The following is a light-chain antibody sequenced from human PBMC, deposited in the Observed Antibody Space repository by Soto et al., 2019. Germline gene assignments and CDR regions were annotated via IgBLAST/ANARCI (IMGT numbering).Light chain of an antibody. CDR3: QQYDNWPLA. Sequence: ETLMTQSPATLSVSPGARATLYCRASQTVSSSLAWYQQKPGQAPRLLIFGASARATGVPARFSGSGSGTLFTLTISSLQSEDFGVYYCQQYDNWPLAFGGGTKVDIK. CDR1: QTVSSS. V-gene: IGKV3-15*01. CDR2: GAS. J-gene: IGKJ4*01.